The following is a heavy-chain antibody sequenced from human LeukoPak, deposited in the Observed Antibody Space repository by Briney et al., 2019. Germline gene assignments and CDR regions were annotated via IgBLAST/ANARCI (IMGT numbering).Heavy chain of an antibody. CDR1: GFNFSSYW. CDR2: INQDGGKK. V-gene: IGHV3-7*01. J-gene: IGHJ6*02. Sequence: GGSLRLSCAASGFNFSSYWMSWVRQAPGKGLEWVANINQDGGKKYYVDSVRGRFAISRDNAENSVYLQMNSLRAEDTALYYCARERLYCSGGSCYHYYYYYGMDVWGQGTTVTVSS. CDR3: ARERLYCSGGSCYHYYYYYGMDV. D-gene: IGHD2-15*01.